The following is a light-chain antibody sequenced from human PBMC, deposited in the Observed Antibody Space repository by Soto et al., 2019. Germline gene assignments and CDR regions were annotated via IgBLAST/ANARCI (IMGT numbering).Light chain of an antibody. CDR2: AAS. CDR1: QSISSY. J-gene: IGKJ2*01. Sequence: DIQMTQSPSSLSASVGDRVTITCRASQSISSYLNWYQQKPGKAPKLLIYAASSLQSGVPSRFSGSGSGTYFTLTSSSLQPEDFATYYCPQSYSTLYTFGQGTKLEIK. CDR3: PQSYSTLYT. V-gene: IGKV1-39*01.